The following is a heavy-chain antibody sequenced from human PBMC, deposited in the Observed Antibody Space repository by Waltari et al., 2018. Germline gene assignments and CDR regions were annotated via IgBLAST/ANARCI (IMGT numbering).Heavy chain of an antibody. CDR2: RYHSGST. D-gene: IGHD1-26*01. CDR3: ARASRWEPYYFDY. V-gene: IGHV4-38-2*01. CDR1: GYSISSGYY. Sequence: QVQLQESGPGLVKPSATLSLTCAVSGYSISSGYYWGWIRQPPGKGLEWIGSRYHSGSTYYSPSLMIRVTISVDTSKNHVSLKLGSVTAADTAVYYCARASRWEPYYFDYWGQGTLVTVSS. J-gene: IGHJ4*02.